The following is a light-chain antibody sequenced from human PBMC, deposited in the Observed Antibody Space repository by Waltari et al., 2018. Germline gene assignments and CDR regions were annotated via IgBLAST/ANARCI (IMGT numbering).Light chain of an antibody. CDR3: QQCYSTPWT. V-gene: IGKV4-1*01. J-gene: IGKJ1*01. CDR1: QSVLYSSNNKNY. CDR2: WAS. Sequence: DIVMTQSPDSLAVSLGERATINCKPSQSVLYSSNNKNYLAWYQQKPGQPPKLLIYWASTRESGVPDRFSGSGSGTDFTLTISSLQAEDVAVYYCQQCYSTPWTFGQGTKVEIK.